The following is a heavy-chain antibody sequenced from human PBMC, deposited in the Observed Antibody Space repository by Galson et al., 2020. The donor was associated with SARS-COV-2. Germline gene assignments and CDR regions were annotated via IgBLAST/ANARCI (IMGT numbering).Heavy chain of an antibody. V-gene: IGHV4-59*01. D-gene: IGHD3-3*01. CDR2: IYYSGST. CDR3: ARAAQTYYDFWSGYYNAPHFDY. CDR1: GGSISSDY. J-gene: IGHJ4*02. Sequence: SETLSLTCTVPGGSISSDYWSWTRQPPGKGLEWSGYIYYSGSTNYNPSPKRRVTISVDTSKNQFSLKLSSVTAADTAVYYCARAAQTYYDFWSGYYNAPHFDYWGQGTLVTVSS.